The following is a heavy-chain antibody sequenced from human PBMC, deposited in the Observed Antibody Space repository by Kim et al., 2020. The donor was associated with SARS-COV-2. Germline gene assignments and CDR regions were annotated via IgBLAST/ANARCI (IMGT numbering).Heavy chain of an antibody. CDR3: STNDAGVVPAGNS. D-gene: IGHD3-3*01. Sequence: GGSLRLSCAASGFTFSNLWMSWVRQAPGKGLEWVANIKHDASETYYVDSVKGRFIISRDNVKKSVYLQMNSLRVEDTAVYYCSTNDAGVVPAGNSWGQGTLVTVSS. CDR1: GFTFSNLW. CDR2: IKHDASET. V-gene: IGHV3-7*01. J-gene: IGHJ4*02.